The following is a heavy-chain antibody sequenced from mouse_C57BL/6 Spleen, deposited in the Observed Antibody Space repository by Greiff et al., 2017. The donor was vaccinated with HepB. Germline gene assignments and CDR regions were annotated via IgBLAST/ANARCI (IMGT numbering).Heavy chain of an antibody. CDR1: GYAFSSSG. CDR3: ARRDGYYVNYYAMAY. CDR2: IDPGDGDT. Sequence: QVQLQQSGPELVKPGASVTISCKASGYAFSSSGMNWVKQTPVKGLEWIGRIDPGDGDTNYNEKFKGKATLTADKSSSTAYMELRDLTSEDSAVYVCARRDGYYVNYYAMAYWGQGTSGTVSS. V-gene: IGHV1-82*01. J-gene: IGHJ4*01. D-gene: IGHD2-3*01.